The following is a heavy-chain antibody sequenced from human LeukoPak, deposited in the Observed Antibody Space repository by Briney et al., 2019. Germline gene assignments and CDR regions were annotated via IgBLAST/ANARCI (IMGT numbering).Heavy chain of an antibody. D-gene: IGHD2-2*02. J-gene: IGHJ4*02. CDR3: ARDPDCSSTSCYIDY. CDR2: VSYDGSNK. CDR1: GFTFSSYA. Sequence: GGSLRLSCAASGFTFSSYAMHWVRQAPGKGLEWVAVVSYDGSNKYYADSVKGRFTISRDNSKNTLYLQMNSLRAEDTAVYYCARDPDCSSTSCYIDYWGQGTLVTVSS. V-gene: IGHV3-30-3*01.